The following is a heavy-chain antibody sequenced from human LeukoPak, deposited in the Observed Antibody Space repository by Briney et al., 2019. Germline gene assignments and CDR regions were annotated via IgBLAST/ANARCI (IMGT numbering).Heavy chain of an antibody. CDR2: ISYSGST. Sequence: SETLSRTCTVSGASLSSYYCSWIRHSPGKGLEWIGLISYSGSTKYNSSLESRVTISADTSKSQCSLKLSSVTAADTAVYYCVRGAGWLPDYWGQGTLVTVSS. CDR3: VRGAGWLPDY. D-gene: IGHD5-24*01. J-gene: IGHJ4*02. CDR1: GASLSSYY. V-gene: IGHV4-59*01.